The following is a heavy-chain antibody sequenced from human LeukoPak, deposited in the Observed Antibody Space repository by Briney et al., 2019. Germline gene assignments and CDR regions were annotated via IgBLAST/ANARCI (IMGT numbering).Heavy chain of an antibody. CDR2: ISSSGSTI. CDR3: ARDLLKRSEYFQH. D-gene: IGHD4-17*01. J-gene: IGHJ1*01. CDR1: GFTFSDYY. V-gene: IGHV3-11*01. Sequence: GGSLRLSCAASGFTFSDYYMSWIRQASGKGLEWVSYISSSGSTIYYADSVKGRFTISRDNAKNSLYLQMNSLRAEDTAVYYCARDLLKRSEYFQHWGQGTLVTVSS.